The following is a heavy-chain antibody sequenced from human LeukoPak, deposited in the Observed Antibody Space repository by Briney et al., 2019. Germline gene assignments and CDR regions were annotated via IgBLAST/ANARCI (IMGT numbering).Heavy chain of an antibody. J-gene: IGHJ5*02. Sequence: ASETLSLTCTVSGGSISSYYWSWIRQPPGKGLEWIAYIYYSGSTNYNPSLKSRVTISVDTSKNQFSLKLSSVTAADTTVYYCARDRCISYDSSGYYVRFDPCGQGDPVTVSS. CDR2: IYYSGST. D-gene: IGHD3-22*01. CDR1: GGSISSYY. V-gene: IGHV4-59*01. CDR3: ARDRCISYDSSGYYVRFDP.